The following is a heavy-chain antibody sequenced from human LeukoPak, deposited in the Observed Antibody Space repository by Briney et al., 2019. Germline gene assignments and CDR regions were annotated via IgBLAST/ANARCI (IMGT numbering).Heavy chain of an antibody. CDR2: IIPILGIA. D-gene: IGHD2-2*01. Sequence: SVKVSCKSSGGTFSSYAISWVRQAPGQGLEWMGRIIPILGIANYAQKFQGRVTITADKSTSTAYMELSSLRSEDTAMYYCARVYCSRTSCYNWFDPWGQGTLVTVSS. J-gene: IGHJ5*02. V-gene: IGHV1-69*04. CDR1: GGTFSSYA. CDR3: ARVYCSRTSCYNWFDP.